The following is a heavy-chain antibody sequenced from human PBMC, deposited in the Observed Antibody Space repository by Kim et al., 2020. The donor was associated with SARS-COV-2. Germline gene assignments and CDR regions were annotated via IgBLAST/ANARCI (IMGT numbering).Heavy chain of an antibody. Sequence: SETLSLTCAVYGGSFSGYYWSWIRQPPGKGLEWIGEINHSGSTNYNPSLKSRVTISVDTSKNQFSLKLTSVTAADTAVFYFARALIAVAGQGTSNFDHWG. V-gene: IGHV4-34*01. CDR2: INHSGST. CDR1: GGSFSGYY. D-gene: IGHD6-19*01. CDR3: ARALIAVAGQGTSNFDH. J-gene: IGHJ4*01.